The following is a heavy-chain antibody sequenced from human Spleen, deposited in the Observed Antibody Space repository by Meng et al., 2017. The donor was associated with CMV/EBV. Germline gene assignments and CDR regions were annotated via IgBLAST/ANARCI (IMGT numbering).Heavy chain of an antibody. Sequence: SETLSLTCTVSGGSVSSGSYYWSWIRQPPGKGLEWIGYIYYSGSTNYNPSLKSRVTISVDTSKNQFSLKLSSVTAADPAVYCCAGGGGSYPIPIDYWGQGTLVTVSS. CDR2: IYYSGST. J-gene: IGHJ4*02. V-gene: IGHV4-61*01. D-gene: IGHD1-26*01. CDR3: AGGGGSYPIPIDY. CDR1: GGSVSSGSYY.